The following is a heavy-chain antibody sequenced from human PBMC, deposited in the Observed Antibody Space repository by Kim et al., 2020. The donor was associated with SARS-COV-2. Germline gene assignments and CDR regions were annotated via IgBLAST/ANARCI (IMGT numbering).Heavy chain of an antibody. D-gene: IGHD3-3*01. V-gene: IGHV3-21*05. CDR1: GFSFSDYP. CDR2: VRDGGT. Sequence: GGSLRLSCVASGFSFSDYPMNWVRQAPGKGLEWLSNVRDGGTHYADSVKGRFSISKDTATSSVYLQMNSLRVEDTAVYYCVRDWSCAFDLWGQGTMVTVSS. J-gene: IGHJ3*01. CDR3: VRDWSCAFDL.